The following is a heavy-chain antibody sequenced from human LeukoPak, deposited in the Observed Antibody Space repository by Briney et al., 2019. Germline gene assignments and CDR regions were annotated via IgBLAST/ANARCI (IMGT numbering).Heavy chain of an antibody. Sequence: GGSLRLSCAVSGFTFNTFAMHWVRQAPGKGLEWMAFISYDEINKFYSDSVRGRFTISRDSSKNTVYLQMNSLRIEDTAVYYCAKPSDTYGQTSPFHYWGQGTLVTVSS. V-gene: IGHV3-30*18. CDR1: GFTFNTFA. CDR2: ISYDEINK. D-gene: IGHD5-18*01. CDR3: AKPSDTYGQTSPFHY. J-gene: IGHJ4*02.